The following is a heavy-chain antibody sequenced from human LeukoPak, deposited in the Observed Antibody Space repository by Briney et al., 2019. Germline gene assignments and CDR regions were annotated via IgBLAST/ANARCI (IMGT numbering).Heavy chain of an antibody. V-gene: IGHV3-7*01. Sequence: GGSLRLSCAASGFTFSTYWMTWVRQAPGKGLEWVANIKKDGSEKYYVDSVKGRVTISRDNAKNSLYLQMNSLRAEDTAVYYCARETRYYYDSSAYYSGYFDYWGQGTLVTVSS. J-gene: IGHJ4*02. CDR2: IKKDGSEK. D-gene: IGHD3-22*01. CDR1: GFTFSTYW. CDR3: ARETRYYYDSSAYYSGYFDY.